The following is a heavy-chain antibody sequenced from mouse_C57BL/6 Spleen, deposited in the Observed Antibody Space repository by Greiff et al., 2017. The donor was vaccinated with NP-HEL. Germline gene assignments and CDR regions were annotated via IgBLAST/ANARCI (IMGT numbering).Heavy chain of an antibody. Sequence: EVMLVESEGGLVQPGSSMKLSCTASGFTFSDYYMAWVRPVPEKGLEWVANITYDGSSTYYLDSLQSRFIFLRDKAKKILYLKMSSLKSEDTATYYWARDRITTVVADWYFDVWGTGTTVTVSS. CDR3: ARDRITTVVADWYFDV. J-gene: IGHJ1*03. CDR1: GFTFSDYY. CDR2: ITYDGSST. D-gene: IGHD1-1*01. V-gene: IGHV5-16*01.